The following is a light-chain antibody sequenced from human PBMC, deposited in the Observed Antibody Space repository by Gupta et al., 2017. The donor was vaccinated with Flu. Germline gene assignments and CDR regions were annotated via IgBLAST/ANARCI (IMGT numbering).Light chain of an antibody. CDR2: ENK. J-gene: IGLJ1*01. V-gene: IGLV1-40*01. CDR1: CSDTGAGDG. Sequence: QTVLTPPPSVSWAPGPRVTSPGAGSCSDTGAGDGVHWYQQLPAPAPNLLIYENKYRPSGVPDRFSGSMSGTSASLTITGLQAEDEADYYCQSFDTSLNVYVFGTGTTVTVL. CDR3: QSFDTSLNVYV.